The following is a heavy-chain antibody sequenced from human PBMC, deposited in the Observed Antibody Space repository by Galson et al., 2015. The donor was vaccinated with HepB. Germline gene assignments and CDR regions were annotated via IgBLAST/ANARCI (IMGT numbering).Heavy chain of an antibody. V-gene: IGHV3-66*01. CDR2: IYGGGST. Sequence: SLRLSCAASGFTVSRNYMSWVRQAPGKGLEWVSLIYGGGSTSYADSVKGRFTISRDDSKNTLYLHMKSLRAEDTAVYYCARDPSFVRTFDYWGQGTLVTVSS. CDR3: ARDPSFVRTFDY. J-gene: IGHJ4*02. D-gene: IGHD1-14*01. CDR1: GFTVSRNY.